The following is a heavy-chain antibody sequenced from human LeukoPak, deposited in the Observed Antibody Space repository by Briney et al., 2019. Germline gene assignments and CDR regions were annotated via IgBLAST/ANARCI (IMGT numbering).Heavy chain of an antibody. CDR2: ISYDGSNK. V-gene: IGHV3-30-3*01. J-gene: IGHJ3*02. D-gene: IGHD6-19*01. CDR1: GFTFSSYA. Sequence: GGSLRLSCAASGFTFSSYAMHWVRQAPGKGLEWVAVISYDGSNKYYADSVKGRFTISRDNSKNTLYLQMNRLRAEDTAVYYCARGMEGWYPLVLYDAFDIWGQGTMVTVSS. CDR3: ARGMEGWYPLVLYDAFDI.